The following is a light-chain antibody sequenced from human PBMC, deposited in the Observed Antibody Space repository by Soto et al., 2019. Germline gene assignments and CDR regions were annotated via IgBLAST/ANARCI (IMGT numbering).Light chain of an antibody. Sequence: EIVLTQSPGTLSLSPGERATLSCRASQSVSSSYLAWYQQKPGQAPRLLIYGASSRATSIPDRFSGSGSVTDFTLTISRLEPEDFAVYYCQEYSRSPRTFGQGTKLEIK. CDR1: QSVSSSY. J-gene: IGKJ2*01. CDR2: GAS. V-gene: IGKV3-20*01. CDR3: QEYSRSPRT.